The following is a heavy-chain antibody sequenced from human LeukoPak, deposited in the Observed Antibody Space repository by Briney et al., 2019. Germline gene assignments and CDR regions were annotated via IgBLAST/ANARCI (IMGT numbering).Heavy chain of an antibody. D-gene: IGHD6-19*01. J-gene: IGHJ4*02. CDR1: GGSISSYY. CDR2: IYYSGST. Sequence: PSETLSLTCTVSGGSISSYYWSWIRQPPGKGLEWIGYIYYSGSTNYNPSLESRVTISIDTSKNQFSLKLSSVTAADTAVYYCASMYSSGWYYFDYWGQGTLVTVSS. V-gene: IGHV4-59*01. CDR3: ASMYSSGWYYFDY.